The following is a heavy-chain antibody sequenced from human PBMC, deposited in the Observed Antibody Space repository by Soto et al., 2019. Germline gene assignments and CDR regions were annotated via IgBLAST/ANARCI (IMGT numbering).Heavy chain of an antibody. CDR3: ARVLFDAFDI. D-gene: IGHD3-3*01. V-gene: IGHV3-72*01. CDR2: TRNKANSYTT. CDR1: GFTFSDHY. J-gene: IGHJ3*02. Sequence: PGGSLRVSCAASGFTFSDHYMDWVRQAPGKGLEWVGRTRNKANSYTTEYAASVKGRFTISRDDSKNSLYLQMNSLKTEDTAVYYCARVLFDAFDIWGQGTMVTVSS.